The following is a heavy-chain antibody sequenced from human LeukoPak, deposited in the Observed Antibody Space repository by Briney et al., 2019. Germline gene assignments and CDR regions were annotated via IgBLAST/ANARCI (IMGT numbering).Heavy chain of an antibody. CDR3: ARSRGYTDAQTIDY. D-gene: IGHD5-18*01. CDR2: IHHSGSA. Sequence: SETLSLTCAVSGASISSNWWNWVRQPPGKGLEWIGEIHHSGSANYNPSLKSRVTISLDTSENHFSLRLSSVTAADTAVYYCARSRGYTDAQTIDYWGQGTLVTVSS. CDR1: GASISSNW. J-gene: IGHJ4*02. V-gene: IGHV4-4*02.